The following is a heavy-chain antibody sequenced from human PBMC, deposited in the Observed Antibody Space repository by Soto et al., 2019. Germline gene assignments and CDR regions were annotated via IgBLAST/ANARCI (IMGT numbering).Heavy chain of an antibody. Sequence: QLQLQDSGPGLVKPSETLSLTCTVSGGSISSSSYYWGWIRQPPGKGLEWIGSIYYSGSTYYNPSLKSRVTISVDTSKNQLSLKLSSVTAADTAVYYCARHYYDSSGYYDYYFDYCGQGTLVTVSS. CDR1: GGSISSSSYY. CDR3: ARHYYDSSGYYDYYFDY. CDR2: IYYSGST. J-gene: IGHJ4*02. V-gene: IGHV4-39*01. D-gene: IGHD3-22*01.